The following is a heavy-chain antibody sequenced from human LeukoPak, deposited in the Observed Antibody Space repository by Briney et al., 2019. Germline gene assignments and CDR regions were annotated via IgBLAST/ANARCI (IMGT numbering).Heavy chain of an antibody. Sequence: GGSLRLSCAASGFIFDDYAMHWVRQAPGKGLEWVSGITGSGGSTYYADSVKGRFTISRDNSKNTLYLQMNSLRAEDTAVYYCARDQCTNGVCYTFYYYYYMDVWGKGTTVTVSS. V-gene: IGHV3-23*01. CDR2: ITGSGGST. J-gene: IGHJ6*03. CDR1: GFIFDDYA. D-gene: IGHD2-8*01. CDR3: ARDQCTNGVCYTFYYYYYMDV.